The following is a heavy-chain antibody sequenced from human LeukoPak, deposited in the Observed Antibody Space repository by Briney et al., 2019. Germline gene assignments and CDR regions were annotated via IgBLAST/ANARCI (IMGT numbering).Heavy chain of an antibody. CDR2: TYHSGNT. CDR3: ARVDYGDDSPFDS. V-gene: IGHV4-38-2*01. J-gene: IGHJ4*02. Sequence: SETLSLSCAVSGYSIRSGYHWGWIRQPPGKGLEWMGITYHSGNTFYNPSLKSRVTISVDTSKNQFFLNLTSVAAADTAVYYCARVDYGDDSPFDSWGQGTLVTVS. CDR1: GYSIRSGYH. D-gene: IGHD4-17*01.